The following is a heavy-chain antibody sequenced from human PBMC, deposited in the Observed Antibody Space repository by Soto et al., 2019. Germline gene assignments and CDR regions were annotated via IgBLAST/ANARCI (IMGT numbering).Heavy chain of an antibody. CDR3: ATQGRYDFWSGYYGFVY. CDR1: GGSISSGDYY. J-gene: IGHJ4*02. D-gene: IGHD3-3*01. CDR2: IYYSGST. Sequence: PSETLSLTCTVSGGSISSGDYYWSWIRQPPGKGLEWIGYIYYSGSTYYNPYLKSRVTISVDTSKNRFSLKLSSVTAADTAVYYCATQGRYDFWSGYYGFVYWGQGTLVTVSS. V-gene: IGHV4-30-4*01.